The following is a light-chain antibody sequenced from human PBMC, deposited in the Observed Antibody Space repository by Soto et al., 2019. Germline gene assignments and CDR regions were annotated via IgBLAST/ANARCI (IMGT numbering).Light chain of an antibody. J-gene: IGKJ5*01. Sequence: IVLTQSPATLSLSPVERATLSCRASQYVRNYLAWFQQKPGQAPRVLIYGSSNRATGIPARFSGSGSGTEFNLTISSLQSEDFAVYYCQQYHNWPITLGQGTRLEIK. CDR3: QQYHNWPIT. V-gene: IGKV3D-15*01. CDR2: GSS. CDR1: QYVRNY.